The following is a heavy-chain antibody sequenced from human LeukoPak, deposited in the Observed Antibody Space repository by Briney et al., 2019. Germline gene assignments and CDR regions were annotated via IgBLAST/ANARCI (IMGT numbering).Heavy chain of an antibody. V-gene: IGHV1-69*13. J-gene: IGHJ6*03. CDR3: ARALKGLRRRIGGTTTFEYYYYMDV. D-gene: IGHD1-26*01. CDR2: IIPIFGTA. CDR1: GGTFSSYA. Sequence: ASVKVSCKASGGTFSSYAISWVRQAPGQGLEWMGGIIPIFGTANYAQKFQGRVTITADESTSTAYMELSSLRSEDTAVYYCARALKGLRRRIGGTTTFEYYYYMDVWGKGTTVTISS.